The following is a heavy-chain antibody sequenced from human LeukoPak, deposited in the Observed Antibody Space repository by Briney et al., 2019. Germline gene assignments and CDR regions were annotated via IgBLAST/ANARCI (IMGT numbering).Heavy chain of an antibody. Sequence: PGGSLRLSCAASGFTFSDYYMSWIRQAPGKGLEWVSYISSSDNTIYYADSVKGRFTISRDNAKNSLYLQMNSLRAEDTAVYYCASEGRQQQRSGTGAFDIWGQGTMVTVSS. CDR3: ASEGRQQQRSGTGAFDI. J-gene: IGHJ3*02. CDR2: ISSSDNTI. CDR1: GFTFSDYY. D-gene: IGHD6-13*01. V-gene: IGHV3-11*04.